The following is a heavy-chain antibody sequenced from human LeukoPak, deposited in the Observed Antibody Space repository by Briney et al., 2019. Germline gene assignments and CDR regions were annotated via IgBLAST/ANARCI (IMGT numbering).Heavy chain of an antibody. CDR2: ISSSSSYI. Sequence: PGGSLRLSCAATGFTFSGSWMNWVRQAPGKGLEWVSSISSSSSYIYYADSVKGRFTISRDNAKNSLYLQMNSLRAEDTAVYYCARGAYRSSDAFDIWGQGTMVTVSS. J-gene: IGHJ3*02. CDR3: ARGAYRSSDAFDI. V-gene: IGHV3-21*01. CDR1: GFTFSGSW. D-gene: IGHD6-13*01.